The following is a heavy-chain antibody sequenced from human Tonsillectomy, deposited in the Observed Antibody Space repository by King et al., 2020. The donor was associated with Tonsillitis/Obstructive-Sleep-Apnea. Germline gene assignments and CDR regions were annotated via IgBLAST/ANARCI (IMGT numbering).Heavy chain of an antibody. CDR3: ARDPSEYSSSYLLYY. D-gene: IGHD6-6*01. Sequence: QLVQSGAEVKKPGSSVKVSCKASGGTFSSYAINWVRQAPGQGLEWMGGIIPIFGTANYAQKFQGRVTITADDSTSTAYMELGSLGSEDTAVYYCARDPSEYSSSYLLYYWGQGTLVTVSS. J-gene: IGHJ4*02. CDR1: GGTFSSYA. CDR2: IIPIFGTA. V-gene: IGHV1-69*12.